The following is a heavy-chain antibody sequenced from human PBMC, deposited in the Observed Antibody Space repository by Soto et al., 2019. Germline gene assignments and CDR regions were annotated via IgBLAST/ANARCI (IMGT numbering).Heavy chain of an antibody. V-gene: IGHV3-21*01. CDR1: GFTFSSYG. J-gene: IGHJ3*01. CDR3: ARSPVGDAFNV. Sequence: GGSLRLSCAASGFTFSSYGMHWVRQAPGKGLEWVSSISSGSDYIFYADSVKGRSTISRDNAKNSLFPQMNSLTAEDTAVYYCARSPVGDAFNVWGQGTVVTVS. CDR2: ISSGSDYI.